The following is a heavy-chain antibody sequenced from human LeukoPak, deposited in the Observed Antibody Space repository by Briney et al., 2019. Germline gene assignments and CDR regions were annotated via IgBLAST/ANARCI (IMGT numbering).Heavy chain of an antibody. CDR2: INHSGST. CDR1: GGSIGSRSYC. D-gene: IGHD3-22*01. Sequence: SETLSLTCTVSGGSIGSRSYCWGWIRQPPGKGLEWIGEINHSGSTNYNPSLKSRVTISVDTSKNQFSLKLSSVTAADTAVYYCARGAAYYYDSSGYMEFDYWGQGTLVTVSS. V-gene: IGHV4-39*07. CDR3: ARGAAYYYDSSGYMEFDY. J-gene: IGHJ4*02.